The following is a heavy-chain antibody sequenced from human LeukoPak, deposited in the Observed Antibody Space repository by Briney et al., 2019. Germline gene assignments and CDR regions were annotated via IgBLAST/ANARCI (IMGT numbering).Heavy chain of an antibody. CDR2: ISAYNGIT. D-gene: IGHD3-3*01. V-gene: IGHV1-18*01. CDR3: ARAGNYDFWSGYFATEFDY. Sequence: ASVKVSCKASGYTFTSYGISWVRQAPGQGLEWMGWISAYNGITNYAQKLQGRVTMTTDTSTSTAYMELRSLRSDDTAVYYCARAGNYDFWSGYFATEFDYWGQGTLVTVSS. J-gene: IGHJ4*02. CDR1: GYTFTSYG.